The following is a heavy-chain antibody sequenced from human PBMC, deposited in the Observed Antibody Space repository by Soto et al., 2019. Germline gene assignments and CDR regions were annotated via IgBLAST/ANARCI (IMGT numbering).Heavy chain of an antibody. J-gene: IGHJ4*02. CDR1: GYTFTSYA. CDR2: INPSIGIT. V-gene: IGHV1-3*01. Sequence: ASVKVSCKASGYTFTSYAMHSVHQAPGPRLEWMGRINPSIGITNYSQKFQGRVTITADKSTSTAYMELSSLRSEDTAVYYCASDYGDYASFDYWGQGTLVTVSS. CDR3: ASDYGDYASFDY. D-gene: IGHD4-17*01.